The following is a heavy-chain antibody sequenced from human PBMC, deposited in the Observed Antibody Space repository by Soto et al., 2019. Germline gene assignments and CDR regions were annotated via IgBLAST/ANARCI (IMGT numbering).Heavy chain of an antibody. V-gene: IGHV3-33*01. Sequence: QVQLVESGGGVVQPGRSLRLSCAASGFTFSSYGMHWVRQAPGKGLEWVAVIWYDGSNKYYADSVKGRFTISRDNSKNTLYLQMNSLRAEVTAVYYCARALGIAAAGTVDYWGQGTLVTVSS. J-gene: IGHJ4*02. CDR3: ARALGIAAAGTVDY. CDR1: GFTFSSYG. CDR2: IWYDGSNK. D-gene: IGHD6-13*01.